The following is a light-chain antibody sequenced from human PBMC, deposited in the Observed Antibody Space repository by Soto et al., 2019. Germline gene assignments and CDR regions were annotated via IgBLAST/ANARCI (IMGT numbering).Light chain of an antibody. CDR2: GAS. CDR1: QSVSSSY. J-gene: IGKJ1*01. Sequence: EMAMTQSLGTVSLSPGASATLSGRASQSVSSSYLAWYQQKPGQAPRRLIYGASSRATGIPDRFSGSGSGTDFTLTISRLEPEDFAVYYCQQYGSSPWTFGQGTKVDIK. CDR3: QQYGSSPWT. V-gene: IGKV3-20*01.